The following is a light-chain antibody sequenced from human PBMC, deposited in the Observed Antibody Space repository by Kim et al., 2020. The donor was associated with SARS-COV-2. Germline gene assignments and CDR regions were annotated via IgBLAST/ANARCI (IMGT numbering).Light chain of an antibody. Sequence: QSALTQPASVSGSPGPSSTISCTGTSSDVGGYIHVSWYQHHPGKAPKLIIYDVNKRPSGASDRFSGSKSANTASLTISGLQAEDEAEYYCASFTSSTTWVFGGGTQLTVL. CDR3: ASFTSSTTWV. V-gene: IGLV2-14*03. CDR2: DVN. J-gene: IGLJ3*02. CDR1: SSDVGGYIH.